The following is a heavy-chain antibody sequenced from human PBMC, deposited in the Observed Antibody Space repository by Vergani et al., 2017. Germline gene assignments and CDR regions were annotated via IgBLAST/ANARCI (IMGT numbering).Heavy chain of an antibody. V-gene: IGHV3-20*04. J-gene: IGHJ4*02. CDR3: ARDLRKGVRRYYYDSSGYYD. CDR2: SNWNGGST. CDR1: GFTFDDYG. Sequence: EVQLVESGGGVVRPGGSLRLSCAASGFTFDDYGMSWVRQAPGKGLEWVSGSNWNGGSTGYADSVKGRFTISRDNAKNSLYLQMNSLRAEDTALYYCARDLRKGVRRYYYDSSGYYDWGQGTLVTVSS. D-gene: IGHD3-22*01.